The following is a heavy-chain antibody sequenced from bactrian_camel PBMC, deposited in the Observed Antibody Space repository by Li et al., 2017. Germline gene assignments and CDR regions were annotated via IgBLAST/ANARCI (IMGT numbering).Heavy chain of an antibody. CDR1: GFMSRDYG. Sequence: QLVESGGGLVQPGGSLTLSCDGSGFMSRDYGMSWVRQAPGKEFEWIAVITRSGSGTAYADSVKGRFTPSKDNANNILYLQMSSLKPEDTAMYYCAAEIYYSGSWCTYGTDNFGLWGQGTQVTVS. CDR3: AAEIYYSGSWCTYGTDNFGL. V-gene: IGHV3S40*01. D-gene: IGHD3*01. CDR2: ITRSGSGT. J-gene: IGHJ6*01.